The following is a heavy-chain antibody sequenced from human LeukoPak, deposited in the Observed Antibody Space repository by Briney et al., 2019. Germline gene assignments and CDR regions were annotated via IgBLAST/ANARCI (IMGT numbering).Heavy chain of an antibody. CDR2: IHPGDSET. D-gene: IGHD3-22*01. J-gene: IGHJ5*01. CDR3: VRPFRVGYYFPFDS. CDR1: GYNFINYW. V-gene: IGHV5-51*01. Sequence: GESLKISCKGFGYNFINYWIGWVRQTPGKGLEWMGLIHPGDSETRYSPSFQGQVTISAVKSISTAYLQWRTLKASDSAIDYCVRPFRVGYYFPFDSWGQGTLVTVSS.